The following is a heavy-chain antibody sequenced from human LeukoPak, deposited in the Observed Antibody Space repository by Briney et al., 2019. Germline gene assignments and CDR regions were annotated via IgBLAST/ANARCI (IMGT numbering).Heavy chain of an antibody. D-gene: IGHD3-3*01. V-gene: IGHV1-46*01. CDR3: ARDLGHGAITIFGEDY. Sequence: ASVKVSCKASGYTFTTYYMHWVRQAPGQGLEWMGIINPSGGSTTYAQKFQGRVTMTRDTSTSTVYMELGSLRSEDTAVYYCARDLGHGAITIFGEDYWGQGTLVTVSS. CDR1: GYTFTTYY. J-gene: IGHJ4*02. CDR2: INPSGGST.